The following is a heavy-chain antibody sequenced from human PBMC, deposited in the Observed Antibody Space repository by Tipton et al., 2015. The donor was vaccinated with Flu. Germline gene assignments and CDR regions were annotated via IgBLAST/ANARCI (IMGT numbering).Heavy chain of an antibody. V-gene: IGHV4-59*01. J-gene: IGHJ6*03. CDR1: GGSISSYY. Sequence: TLSLTCTVSGGSISSYYWSWIRQPPGKGLEWIGYIYYSGSTNYNPSLKSRVTISVDTSKNQFSLKLSSVTAADTAVYYCACLYGSGSYYNPMDVWGKGTTVTVSS. CDR2: IYYSGST. CDR3: ACLYGSGSYYNPMDV. D-gene: IGHD3-10*01.